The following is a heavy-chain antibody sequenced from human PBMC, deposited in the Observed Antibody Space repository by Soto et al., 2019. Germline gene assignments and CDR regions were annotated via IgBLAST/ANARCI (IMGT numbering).Heavy chain of an antibody. D-gene: IGHD2-2*01. J-gene: IGHJ6*02. CDR2: IYPGDSDT. CDR1: GYSFTSYW. V-gene: IGHV5-51*01. CDR3: ARHKDIVVVSAVMKYYYYGMDV. Sequence: GESLKISCKGSGYSFTSYWIAWVRQMPGKGLEWMGIIYPGDSDTRYSPSFQGQVTISADRSISTAYLQWGSLKASDTAMYYCARHKDIVVVSAVMKYYYYGMDVWSQGTTVTVSS.